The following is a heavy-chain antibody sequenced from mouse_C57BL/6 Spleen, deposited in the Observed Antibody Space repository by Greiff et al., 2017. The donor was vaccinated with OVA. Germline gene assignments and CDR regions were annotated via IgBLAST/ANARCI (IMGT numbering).Heavy chain of an antibody. V-gene: IGHV1-59*01. CDR3: ASPNSYTFYYAMDY. D-gene: IGHD1-1*01. CDR2: IDPSDSYT. Sequence: QVQLQQPGAELVRPGTSVKLSCKASGYTFTSYWMHWVKQRPGQGLEWIGEIDPSDSYTNYNQKFKGKATLTVDTSSSTAYMQLSSLTSEDSAVYYCASPNSYTFYYAMDYWGQGTSVTVSS. CDR1: GYTFTSYW. J-gene: IGHJ4*01.